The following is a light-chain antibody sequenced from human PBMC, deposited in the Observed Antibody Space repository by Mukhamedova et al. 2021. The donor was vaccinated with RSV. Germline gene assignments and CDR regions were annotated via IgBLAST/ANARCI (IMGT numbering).Light chain of an antibody. CDR3: QQSFSTPRT. CDR2: TAS. J-gene: IGKJ1*01. Sequence: WYQLKSGKAPKLLISTASSLQSGVPSRFSGSGSGTVFTLTISSLQPEDIASYSCQQSFSTPRTFGQGTKVEIK. V-gene: IGKV1-39*01.